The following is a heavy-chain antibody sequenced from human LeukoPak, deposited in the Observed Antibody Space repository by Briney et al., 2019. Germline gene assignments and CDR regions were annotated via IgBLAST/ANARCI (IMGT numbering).Heavy chain of an antibody. D-gene: IGHD3-22*01. Sequence: SETLSLTCTVSGGSISSYYWSWIRQPAGKGLEWIGRIYTSGSTNYNPSLKSRVTMSVDTSKNQFSLKLSSMTAADTAVYYCAREATYYYDSSAQWPVFDYWGQGTLVTVSS. CDR1: GGSISSYY. J-gene: IGHJ4*02. CDR3: AREATYYYDSSAQWPVFDY. CDR2: IYTSGST. V-gene: IGHV4-4*07.